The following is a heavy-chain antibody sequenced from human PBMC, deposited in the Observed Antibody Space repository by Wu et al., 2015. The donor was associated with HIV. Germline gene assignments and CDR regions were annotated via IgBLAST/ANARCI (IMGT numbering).Heavy chain of an antibody. V-gene: IGHV1-69*13. Sequence: QVQLVQSGAEVKKPGSSVKVSCRASGSTFRNHVITWVRQAPGQGLEWMGRIIPFSDTINYAQRFQGRLTITADRPTNTAYMELSSLTSDDTAVYFCARGSIIDMSTASYYYYVMDVWGQGTTVTVSS. D-gene: IGHD5-24*01. CDR3: ARGSIIDMSTASYYYYVMDV. CDR2: IIPFSDTI. J-gene: IGHJ6*02. CDR1: GSTFRNHV.